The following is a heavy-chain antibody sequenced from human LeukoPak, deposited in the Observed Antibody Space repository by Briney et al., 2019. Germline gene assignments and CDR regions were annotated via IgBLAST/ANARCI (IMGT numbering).Heavy chain of an antibody. CDR1: GFTVSTNS. Sequence: PGGSLRLSCTVSGFTVSTNSMNWVRHAPGKGLEWVANINGRGFSIHYADSIKGRFTISRDNTKDLLYLQMTSLRADDTALYYCTRDQPSSGWGFDSWGRGTLVIVSS. D-gene: IGHD6-19*01. J-gene: IGHJ4*02. CDR2: INGRGFSI. V-gene: IGHV3-21*06. CDR3: TRDQPSSGWGFDS.